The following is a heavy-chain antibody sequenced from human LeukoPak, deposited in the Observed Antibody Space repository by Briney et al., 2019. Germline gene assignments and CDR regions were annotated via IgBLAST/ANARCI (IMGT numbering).Heavy chain of an antibody. CDR2: IKEDGSEK. V-gene: IGHV3-7*03. CDR3: ARGGKSRFAY. Sequence: PGGSLRLSCAASGLIFSNYWMSWVRQAPGKGLEWVANIKEDGSEKYYVDSVKGRFTISRDNAKNSLFLQMNSLRGEDTAIYYCARGGKSRFAYWGQGTLVTVSS. CDR1: GLIFSNYW. J-gene: IGHJ4*02. D-gene: IGHD3-16*01.